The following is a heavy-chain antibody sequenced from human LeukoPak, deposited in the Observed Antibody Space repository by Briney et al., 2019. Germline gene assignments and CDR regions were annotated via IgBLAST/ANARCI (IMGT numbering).Heavy chain of an antibody. D-gene: IGHD3-22*01. V-gene: IGHV3-23*01. CDR3: AREGVLDSSGYNDAFDI. J-gene: IGHJ3*02. CDR2: ISGSGYYS. CDR1: EFTFDNYA. Sequence: GGSLRLSCAASEFTFDNYAMSWVRQAPGKGLEWVSVISGSGYYSYYADSVKGRFTVSRDNSKTTLYLQMNSLRADDTAVYYCAREGVLDSSGYNDAFDIWGHGTMVTVSS.